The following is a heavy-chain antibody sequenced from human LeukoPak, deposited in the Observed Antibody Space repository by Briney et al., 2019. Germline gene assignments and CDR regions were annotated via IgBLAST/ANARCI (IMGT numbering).Heavy chain of an antibody. J-gene: IGHJ4*02. D-gene: IGHD3-10*01. CDR2: IYTSGST. V-gene: IGHV4-4*07. CDR1: GGSISSYY. CDR3: ARDGYGSGSYYFDY. Sequence: PSETLSLTCTVSGGSISSYYWSWIRQPAGKGLEWIGRIYTSGSTNYNPSLKSRVTMSVDTSKNQFSLKLSSVTAADTAVYYCARDGYGSGSYYFDYWGQGTLVTVSS.